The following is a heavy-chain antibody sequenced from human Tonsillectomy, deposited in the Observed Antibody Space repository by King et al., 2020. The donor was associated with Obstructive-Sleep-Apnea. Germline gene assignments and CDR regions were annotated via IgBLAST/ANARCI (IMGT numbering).Heavy chain of an antibody. J-gene: IGHJ4*02. V-gene: IGHV4-59*08. CDR2: IYYSGST. CDR1: GGSISSYY. Sequence: VQLQESGPGLVKPSETLSLTCTVSGGSISSYYWSWIRQPPGKGLEWIGYIYYSGSTNYNPSLKSRVTISVDTSKNQFSLKLSSVTAADTAVYYCARLVTGYQDYWGQGTLVTVSS. CDR3: ARLVTGYQDY. D-gene: IGHD3-9*01.